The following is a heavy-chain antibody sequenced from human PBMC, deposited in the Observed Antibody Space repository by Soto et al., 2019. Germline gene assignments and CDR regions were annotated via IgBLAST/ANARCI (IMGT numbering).Heavy chain of an antibody. J-gene: IGHJ6*02. Sequence: GGSLRLSCAGSGFTLTRSAVSWVRQAPGKGLEWVSGISAGGGGTYYADSVKGRFTISRDVAKNTVYLQMNGLRVEDTAVYYCAKEGSGHYYYYGMDVWGQGTTVTVSS. CDR3: AKEGSGHYYYYGMDV. V-gene: IGHV3-23*01. CDR2: ISAGGGGT. CDR1: GFTLTRSA. D-gene: IGHD5-12*01.